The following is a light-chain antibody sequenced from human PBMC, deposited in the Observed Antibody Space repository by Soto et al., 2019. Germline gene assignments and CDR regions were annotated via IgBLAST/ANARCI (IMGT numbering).Light chain of an antibody. CDR2: ENN. CDR3: GTWDSSLSAYV. J-gene: IGLJ1*01. V-gene: IGLV1-51*02. CDR1: SSDVVGNNY. Sequence: QSVLTQPASVSGSPGQSITISCTGTSSDVVGNNYASWYQQLPGKAPKLLIYENNKRPSGISDRFSGSKSGTSATLGITGLQTGDEADYYCGTWDSSLSAYVFGTGTKVTVL.